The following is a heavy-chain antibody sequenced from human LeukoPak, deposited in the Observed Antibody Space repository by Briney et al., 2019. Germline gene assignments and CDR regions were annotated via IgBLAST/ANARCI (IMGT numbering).Heavy chain of an antibody. CDR1: GFISDHSA. J-gene: IGHJ3*01. V-gene: IGHV3-43*02. Sequence: PGGSLRLSCAASGFISDHSAMHWVRQAPGKGLEWVGLIGGDGGGTYYTDSVRGRFTAFRANSNNSLDLQMNSLRTEDSALYYCVKENDAFDLWGQGTMVIVSS. CDR2: IGGDGGGT. CDR3: VKENDAFDL.